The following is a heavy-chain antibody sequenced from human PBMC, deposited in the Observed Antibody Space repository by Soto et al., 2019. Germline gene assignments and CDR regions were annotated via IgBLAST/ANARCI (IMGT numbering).Heavy chain of an antibody. CDR1: GGSISSGDYY. CDR2: IYYSGST. Sequence: PSETLSLTCTVSGGSISSGDYYWSWIRQPPGKGLEWIGYIYYSGSTNYNPSLKSRVTISVDTSKNQFSLKLSSVTAADTAVYYCAREVAAAGSYYYGMDVWGQGTTVTVSS. CDR3: AREVAAAGSYYYGMDV. D-gene: IGHD6-13*01. V-gene: IGHV4-61*08. J-gene: IGHJ6*02.